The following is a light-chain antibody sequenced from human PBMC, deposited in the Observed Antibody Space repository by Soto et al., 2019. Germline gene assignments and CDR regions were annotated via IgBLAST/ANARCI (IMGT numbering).Light chain of an antibody. CDR3: QQASSFPLT. CDR2: AAS. Sequence: DVQMTQSPSSVSASVGDRVTITCRASQGISTWLAWYQQKPGKAPNLLIYAASRLQDGVPSRFSGSGSGTDFPLAISSLQPEDFATYFCQQASSFPLTFGGGTKVEIK. CDR1: QGISTW. J-gene: IGKJ4*01. V-gene: IGKV1-12*01.